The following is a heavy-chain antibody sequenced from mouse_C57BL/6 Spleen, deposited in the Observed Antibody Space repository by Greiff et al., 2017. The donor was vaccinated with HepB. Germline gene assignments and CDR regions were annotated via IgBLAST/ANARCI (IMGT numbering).Heavy chain of an antibody. CDR3: ARDTTVVEGFAY. D-gene: IGHD1-1*01. V-gene: IGHV1-64*01. CDR1: GYTFTSYW. Sequence: QVQLQQSGAELVKPGASVKLSCKASGYTFTSYWMHWVKQRPGQGLEWIGMIHPNSGSTNYNEKFKSKATLTVDKSSSTAYMQLSSLTSEDSAVYYCARDTTVVEGFAYWGQWTLVTVSA. J-gene: IGHJ3*01. CDR2: IHPNSGST.